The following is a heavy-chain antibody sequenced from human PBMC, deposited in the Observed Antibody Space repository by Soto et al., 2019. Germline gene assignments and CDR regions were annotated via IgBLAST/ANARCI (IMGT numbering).Heavy chain of an antibody. J-gene: IGHJ6*02. V-gene: IGHV5-10-1*01. D-gene: IGHD1-20*01. CDR1: GYSFSSFW. CDR2: IDPSDSYT. CDR3: ARLNWNDLYYYYGMDV. Sequence: GESLKISCKISGYSFSSFWIAWVRQKPGKGLEWMGRIDPSDSYTNYSPSFQGHVTISADKSISTAYLQWSSLKASDTAMYYCARLNWNDLYYYYGMDVWGQGTTVTVSS.